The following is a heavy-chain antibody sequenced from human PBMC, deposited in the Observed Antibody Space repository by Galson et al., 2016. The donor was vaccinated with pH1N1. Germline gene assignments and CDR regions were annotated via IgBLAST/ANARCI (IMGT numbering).Heavy chain of an antibody. J-gene: IGHJ4*02. CDR1: GFTFDDYA. Sequence: SLRLSCAASGFTFDDYAMYWVRQAPGKGLEWVSGISWNSGSIGYADSVKGRFTISRDNAKNSLYLQINSLRAEDTALYYCAKVRGYSYGPFGYWGQGTLVTVSS. V-gene: IGHV3-9*01. CDR2: ISWNSGSI. CDR3: AKVRGYSYGPFGY. D-gene: IGHD5-18*01.